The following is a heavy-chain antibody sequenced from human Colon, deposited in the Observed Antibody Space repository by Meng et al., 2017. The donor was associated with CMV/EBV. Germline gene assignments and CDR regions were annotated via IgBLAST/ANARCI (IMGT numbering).Heavy chain of an antibody. V-gene: IGHV3-74*01. CDR1: GFTFSGNW. Sequence: EVQLVESGGGLVQPGGSLRLSCATSGFTFSGNWMHWVRQAPGKGLVWVSRISSDGSSRSYADSVKGRFTVSRDNAKDTLYLQMNSLRAADTGVYYCARDVLEWELTKWGQGTLVTVSS. D-gene: IGHD1-26*01. CDR2: ISSDGSSR. CDR3: ARDVLEWELTK. J-gene: IGHJ4*02.